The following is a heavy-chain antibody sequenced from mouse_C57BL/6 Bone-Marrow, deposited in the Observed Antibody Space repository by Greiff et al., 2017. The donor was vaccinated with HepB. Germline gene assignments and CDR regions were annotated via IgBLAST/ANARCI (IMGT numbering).Heavy chain of an antibody. Sequence: GGGLVQPKGSLKLSCAASGFSFNTYAMNWVRQAPGKGLEWVARIRSKSNNYATYYADSVKDRFTISRDDSESMLYLQMNNLKTEDTAMYYCVRHGDSWYFDVWGTGTTVTVSS. CDR3: VRHGDSWYFDV. CDR1: GFSFNTYA. J-gene: IGHJ1*03. CDR2: IRSKSNNYAT. V-gene: IGHV10-1*01.